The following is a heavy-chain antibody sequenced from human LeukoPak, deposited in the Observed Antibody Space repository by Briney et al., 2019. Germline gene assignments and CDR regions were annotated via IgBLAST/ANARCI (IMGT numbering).Heavy chain of an antibody. CDR3: ARDSAYGFDQ. D-gene: IGHD4-17*01. V-gene: IGHV3-74*01. CDR1: GFTFSSYS. CDR2: IKSDGYST. Sequence: GGSLRLSCAGSGFTFSSYSMSWVRHAPGKGLVWVSNIKSDGYSTTYADSVKGRFTISRDNAKNTLYLQMNSLRAEDTAVYFCARDSAYGFDQWGQGTLVTVSS. J-gene: IGHJ4*02.